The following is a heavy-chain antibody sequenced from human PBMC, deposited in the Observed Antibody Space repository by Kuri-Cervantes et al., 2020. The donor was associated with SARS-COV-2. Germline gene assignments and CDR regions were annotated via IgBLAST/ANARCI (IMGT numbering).Heavy chain of an antibody. D-gene: IGHD3-3*01. CDR2: ISGSGGST. J-gene: IGHJ4*02. V-gene: IGHV3-23*01. CDR1: GFTFSSYA. Sequence: ETLSLTCAASGFTFSSYAMSWVRQAPGKGLEWVSAISGSGGSTYYADSVKGRFTISRDNAKNSLYLQMNSLRAEDTALYYCAKDMERGRFSSSDYWGQGTLVTVSS. CDR3: AKDMERGRFSSSDY.